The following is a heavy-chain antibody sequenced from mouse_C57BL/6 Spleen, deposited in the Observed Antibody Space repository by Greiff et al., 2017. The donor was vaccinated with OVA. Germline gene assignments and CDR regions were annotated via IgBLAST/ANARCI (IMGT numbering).Heavy chain of an antibody. CDR3: AIEGYYGSSSPDD. J-gene: IGHJ2*01. V-gene: IGHV1-74*01. Sequence: VQLKQPGAELVKPGASVKVSCKASGYTFTSYWMHWVKQRPGQGLEWIGRIHPSDSDTNSHQKFKGKATLTVAKSSSTAYMQLSSLTSEDSAVYYGAIEGYYGSSSPDDWGQGTTLTVSS. D-gene: IGHD1-1*01. CDR2: IHPSDSDT. CDR1: GYTFTSYW.